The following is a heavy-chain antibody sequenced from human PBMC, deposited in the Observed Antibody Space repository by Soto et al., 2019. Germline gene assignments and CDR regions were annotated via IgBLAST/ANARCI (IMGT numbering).Heavy chain of an antibody. V-gene: IGHV3-33*01. CDR2: IWYDGSNK. Sequence: QVQLVESGGGVVQPGRSLRLSCAASGFTFSSYGMHWVRQAPGKGLEWVAVIWYDGSNKYYADSVKGRFTISRDNSKNTLYLQMNSLRAVDTAAYYCARDYGDHFSSHLIFDYWGQGTLVTVSS. CDR1: GFTFSSYG. J-gene: IGHJ4*02. D-gene: IGHD4-17*01. CDR3: ARDYGDHFSSHLIFDY.